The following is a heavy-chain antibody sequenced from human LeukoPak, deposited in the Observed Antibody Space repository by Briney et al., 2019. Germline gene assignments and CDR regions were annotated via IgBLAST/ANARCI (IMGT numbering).Heavy chain of an antibody. Sequence: GASVKVSCKASGYTFTSYYMHWVRQAPGQGLEWMGIINPSGGSTSYAQKFQGRVTMTRDTSTSTVYMELSSLRSEDTAVYYCASGSTYCSSTSCYTLGNWGQGTLVTVSS. J-gene: IGHJ4*02. CDR3: ASGSTYCSSTSCYTLGN. V-gene: IGHV1-46*01. D-gene: IGHD2-2*02. CDR2: INPSGGST. CDR1: GYTFTSYY.